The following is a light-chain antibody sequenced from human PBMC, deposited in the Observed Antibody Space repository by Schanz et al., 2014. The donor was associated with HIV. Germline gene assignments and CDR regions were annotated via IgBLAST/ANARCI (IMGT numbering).Light chain of an antibody. CDR3: QQYGSSLALT. CDR2: GAS. V-gene: IGKV3-20*01. CDR1: QSVSSN. Sequence: EIVLTQSPGTLSLSPGERATLSCRASQSVSSNLAWYQQKPGQAPRLLIYGASTRAAGTPDRFSGSGSGSAFTLIISRLEPEDFAVYYCQQYGSSLALTFGGGTKVEIK. J-gene: IGKJ4*01.